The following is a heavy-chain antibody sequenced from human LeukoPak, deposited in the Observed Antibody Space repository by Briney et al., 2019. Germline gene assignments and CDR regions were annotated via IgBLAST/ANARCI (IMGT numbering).Heavy chain of an antibody. Sequence: SETLSLTRTVSGGSISSYYWSWLRQPARKGLAWVGRIYTSGSTNYNPSLKSRVTMSVDTSKNQFSPKLSSVTAADTAVYYCATSSGSYYSFDPWGQGTLVTVSS. V-gene: IGHV4-4*07. CDR1: GGSISSYY. CDR2: IYTSGST. J-gene: IGHJ5*02. D-gene: IGHD1-26*01. CDR3: ATSSGSYYSFDP.